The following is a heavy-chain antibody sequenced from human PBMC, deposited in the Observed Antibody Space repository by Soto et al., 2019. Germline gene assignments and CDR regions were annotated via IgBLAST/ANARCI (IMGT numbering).Heavy chain of an antibody. CDR2: IYYSGST. CDR3: ARHVSRFRSSGYYRNLNDAFDI. D-gene: IGHD3-22*01. Sequence: PSETLSLTCTVSGGSISSSIYYWGWIRHPPGKGLEWIGSIYYSGSTYYNPSLKSRVTISVDTSKNQFSLKLSSVTAADTAVYYCARHVSRFRSSGYYRNLNDAFDIWGQGTMVTVSS. J-gene: IGHJ3*02. V-gene: IGHV4-39*01. CDR1: GGSISSSIYY.